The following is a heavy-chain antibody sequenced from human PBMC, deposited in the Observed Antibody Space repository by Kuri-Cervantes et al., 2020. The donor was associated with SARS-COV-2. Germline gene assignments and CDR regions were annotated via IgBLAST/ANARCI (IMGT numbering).Heavy chain of an antibody. J-gene: IGHJ4*02. CDR1: GFTFSSYS. CDR3: ARGDIAVDGALDY. V-gene: IGHV3-20*04. Sequence: GESLKISCAASGFTFSSYSLNWVRQAPGKGLEWVSGINWNGGSTGYADSVKGRFTISRDNAKNSLYLQMNSLRAEATALYYCARGDIAVDGALDYWGQGTLVTVSS. D-gene: IGHD6-19*01. CDR2: INWNGGST.